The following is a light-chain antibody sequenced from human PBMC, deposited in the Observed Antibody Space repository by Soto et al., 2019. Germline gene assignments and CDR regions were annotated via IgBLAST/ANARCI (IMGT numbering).Light chain of an antibody. CDR1: QDISTY. Sequence: IVLTQSPASLSLSPGERATLSCRASQDISTYLAWYQQKPGQAPRLFIYDTFNRASDAPARFSGSGSGTVFTLTITNVAPEDSAIYYCQQRSSWPLTFGGGTKVHXK. CDR3: QQRSSWPLT. V-gene: IGKV3-11*01. CDR2: DTF. J-gene: IGKJ4*01.